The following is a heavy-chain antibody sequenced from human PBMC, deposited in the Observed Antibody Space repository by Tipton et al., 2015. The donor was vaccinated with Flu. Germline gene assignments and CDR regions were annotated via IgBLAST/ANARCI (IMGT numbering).Heavy chain of an antibody. Sequence: TLSLTCTVSGGSISSGSYYWGWIRQPAGKGLEWIGRIYTSGSTNYNPSLKSRVTISVDTSKNQFSLKLSSVTAADAAVYYCASRLNGDVDYWGQGTLVTVSS. V-gene: IGHV4-61*02. D-gene: IGHD4-17*01. CDR1: GGSISSGSYY. CDR2: IYTSGST. J-gene: IGHJ4*02. CDR3: ASRLNGDVDY.